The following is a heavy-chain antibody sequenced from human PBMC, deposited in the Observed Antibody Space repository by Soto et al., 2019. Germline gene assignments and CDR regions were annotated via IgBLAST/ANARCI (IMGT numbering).Heavy chain of an antibody. J-gene: IGHJ6*01. Sequence: QVQLVQSGAEVKNPGSSVKVSCKASGYTFISYGISWVRQAPGQGLEWMGWISAYNDYTNYAQKLQGRVTMTTDTSTRIASLETRSRRSDDTDVYYCASEGYYSGSGSYFPRRYYGTDVW. CDR2: ISAYNDYT. CDR3: ASEGYYSGSGSYFPRRYYGTDV. V-gene: IGHV1-18*01. CDR1: GYTFISYG. D-gene: IGHD3-10*01.